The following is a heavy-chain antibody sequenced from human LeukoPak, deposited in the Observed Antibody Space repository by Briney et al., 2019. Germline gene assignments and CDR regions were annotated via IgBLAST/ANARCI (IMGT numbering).Heavy chain of an antibody. D-gene: IGHD4-17*01. CDR2: IYYSGST. CDR1: GGSISSYY. CDR3: ARSLHDYGDYGAFDI. V-gene: IGHV4-59*01. Sequence: SETLSLTCTVSGGSISSYYWSWIRQPPGKGLEWVGYIYYSGSTNYHPSLKSRVTISVDTSKDQFSLKLSSVTAADTAVYYCARSLHDYGDYGAFDIWGQGTMVTVSS. J-gene: IGHJ3*02.